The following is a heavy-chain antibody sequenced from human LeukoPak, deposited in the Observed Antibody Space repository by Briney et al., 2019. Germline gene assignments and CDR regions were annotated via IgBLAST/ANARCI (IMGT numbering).Heavy chain of an antibody. J-gene: IGHJ4*02. CDR3: ARSLPYGTTWYGRSDF. CDR2: IRQDGDTK. Sequence: GGSLRLSCAASGFTFSNAWMNWVRQAPGKGLEWVANIRQDGDTKYYVDSVKGRFTISRDNAMNSLYLQMNSPRAEDTAIYYCARSLPYGTTWYGRSDFWGQGTLVTVSS. V-gene: IGHV3-7*03. CDR1: GFTFSNAW. D-gene: IGHD6-13*01.